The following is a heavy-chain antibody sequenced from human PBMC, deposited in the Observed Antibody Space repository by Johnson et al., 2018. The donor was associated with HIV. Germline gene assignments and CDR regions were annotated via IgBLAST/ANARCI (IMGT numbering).Heavy chain of an antibody. CDR3: ARGRNAFDI. CDR1: GFPFRNYG. Sequence: EQLVESGGALVQPGGSLRLSCAASGFPFRNYGMHWVRQAPGKGLEWVSSIGGSGTNTYYPDSMKGRFTISRDNAKNSLYLQMNSLRAEDTAVYYCARGRNAFDIWGQGTMVTVSS. CDR2: IGGSGTNT. V-gene: IGHV3-48*04. J-gene: IGHJ3*02.